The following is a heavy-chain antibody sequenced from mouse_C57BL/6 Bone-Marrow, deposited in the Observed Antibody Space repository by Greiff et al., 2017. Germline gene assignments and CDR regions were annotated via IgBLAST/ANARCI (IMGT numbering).Heavy chain of an antibody. CDR1: GYTFTDYY. D-gene: IGHD2-5*01. CDR2: IYPGSGNT. V-gene: IGHV1-76*01. J-gene: IGHJ2*01. CDR3: ARGRTNSNPYFDY. Sequence: QVQLQQSGAELVRPGASVKLSCKASGYTFTDYYINWVKQRPGQGLEWIARIYPGSGNTYYNEKFKGKATLTAEKSSSTAYMQLSSLTSEDSAVYFCARGRTNSNPYFDYWGQGTTLTVSS.